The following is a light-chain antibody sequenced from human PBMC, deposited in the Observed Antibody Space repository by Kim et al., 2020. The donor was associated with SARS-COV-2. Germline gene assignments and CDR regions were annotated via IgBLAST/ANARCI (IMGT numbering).Light chain of an antibody. J-gene: IGLJ3*02. CDR1: ALPKKY. V-gene: IGLV3-10*01. Sequence: SYELTRPPSVSVSPGQTARITCSGEALPKKYAYWYQQKSGQAPVLVIYEDRKRPSGIPERFSASSSGTVATLSISGAQVEDEGDYYCYSTDFSGNHRVFGGGTQLTVL. CDR3: YSTDFSGNHRV. CDR2: EDR.